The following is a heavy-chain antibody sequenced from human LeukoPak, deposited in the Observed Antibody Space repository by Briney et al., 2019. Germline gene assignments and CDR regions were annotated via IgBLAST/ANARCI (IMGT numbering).Heavy chain of an antibody. CDR1: GFTFSSYA. J-gene: IGHJ4*02. D-gene: IGHD6-19*01. CDR2: IRSKAYGGTT. CDR3: TTEQWHY. V-gene: IGHV3-49*04. Sequence: PGGSLGLSCAASGFTFSSYAMSWVRQAPGKGLEWVGFIRSKAYGGTTEYAASVKGRFTISRDDSKSIAYLQMNSLKTEDTAVYYCTTEQWHYWGQGTLVTVSS.